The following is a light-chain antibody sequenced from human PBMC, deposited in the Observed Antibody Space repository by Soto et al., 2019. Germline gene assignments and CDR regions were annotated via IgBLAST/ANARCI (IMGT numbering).Light chain of an antibody. J-gene: IGLJ3*02. Sequence: QSVLTQPPSVSGAPGQRVTISCTXSSSNIGAGYDVHWYQQLPGTAPKLLIYGNSNRPSGVPDRFSGSKSGTSASLAITGLQAEDEAEYYCQSYDSSLSGSGVFGGGTKLTVL. CDR2: GNS. V-gene: IGLV1-40*01. CDR1: SSNIGAGYD. CDR3: QSYDSSLSGSGV.